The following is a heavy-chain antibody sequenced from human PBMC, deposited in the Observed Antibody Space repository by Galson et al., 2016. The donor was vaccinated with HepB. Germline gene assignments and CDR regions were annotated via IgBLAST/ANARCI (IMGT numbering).Heavy chain of an antibody. J-gene: IGHJ4*02. CDR3: ARHDVGQPADY. CDR1: GYRFSTYW. Sequence: QSGAEVKKPGESLKISCKGSGYRFSTYWISWVRQMPGKGLEWMGRIDPRDSYTDYNPSFEGHVTISADESRSTVYLRWSSLKVPDTAIYYCARHDVGQPADYWGQGTLVTVSS. V-gene: IGHV5-10-1*01. CDR2: IDPRDSYT. D-gene: IGHD3/OR15-3a*01.